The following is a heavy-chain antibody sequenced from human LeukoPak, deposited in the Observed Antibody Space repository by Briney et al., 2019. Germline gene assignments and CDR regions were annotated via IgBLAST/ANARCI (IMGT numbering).Heavy chain of an antibody. J-gene: IGHJ4*02. CDR3: ATGRAGVNWLTEG. Sequence: GASVKVSCKASGGTFSSYAISWVRQAPGQGLERMGGIIPIFGTANYAQKFQGRVTITTDESTSTAYMELSSLRSEDTAVYYCATGRAGVNWLTEGWGQGTLVTVSS. CDR1: GGTFSSYA. CDR2: IIPIFGTA. D-gene: IGHD3-9*01. V-gene: IGHV1-69*05.